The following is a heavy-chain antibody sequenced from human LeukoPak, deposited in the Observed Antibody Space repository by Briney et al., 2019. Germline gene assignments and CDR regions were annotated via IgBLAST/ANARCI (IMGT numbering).Heavy chain of an antibody. D-gene: IGHD6-19*01. J-gene: IGHJ4*02. CDR2: VNNDGSST. V-gene: IGHV3-74*01. Sequence: PGGSLRLSCGASGFSFSSYWMHWVRQAPGKGLMWVSRVNNDGSSTTYADSVEGRFTISRDNARNTLYLQMNSLRAEDTAVYYCAKDHLIIAVAGTVDYWGQGTLVTVSS. CDR1: GFSFSSYW. CDR3: AKDHLIIAVAGTVDY.